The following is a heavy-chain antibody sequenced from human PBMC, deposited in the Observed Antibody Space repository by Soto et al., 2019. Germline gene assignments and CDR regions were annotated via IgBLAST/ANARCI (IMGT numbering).Heavy chain of an antibody. CDR3: ASRDPGTSVDY. Sequence: QVQLQESGPGLVKPSGTLSLTCAVSGGSFTSNNWWTWVRQPPGQGLEWIGEIYRTGSTNYNPYLKGRVTISIDKSEIQFSLKVTSLTAADTAVYYCASRDPGTSVDYWGQGTLVTVSS. V-gene: IGHV4-4*02. J-gene: IGHJ4*02. CDR1: GGSFTSNNW. D-gene: IGHD1-7*01. CDR2: IYRTGST.